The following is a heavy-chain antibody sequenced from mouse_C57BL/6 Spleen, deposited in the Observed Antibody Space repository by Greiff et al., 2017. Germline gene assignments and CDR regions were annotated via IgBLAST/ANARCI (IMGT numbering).Heavy chain of an antibody. CDR3: ARKLNYDYNYYAMDY. J-gene: IGHJ4*01. D-gene: IGHD2-4*01. CDR1: GFTFSDYG. CDR2: ISSGSSTI. Sequence: EVQGVESGGGLVKPGGSLKLSCAASGFTFSDYGMHWVRQAPEKGLEWVAYISSGSSTIYYADTVKGRFTISRDNAKNTLFLQMTSLRSEDTAMYYCARKLNYDYNYYAMDYWGQGTSVTVSS. V-gene: IGHV5-17*01.